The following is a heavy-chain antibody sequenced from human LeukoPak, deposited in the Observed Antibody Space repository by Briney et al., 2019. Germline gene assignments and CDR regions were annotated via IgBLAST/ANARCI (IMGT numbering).Heavy chain of an antibody. Sequence: PGESLKIYCQASGYSFMTYWIGWVRQMPGKGLEWMAIIYPGDSDTKYSPSFQDQVTISADKSINTAYLHWGSLKASDTAMYYCARLSMIDTFDIWGLGTVVTVSS. J-gene: IGHJ3*02. CDR3: ARLSMIDTFDI. CDR1: GYSFMTYW. V-gene: IGHV5-51*01. CDR2: IYPGDSDT. D-gene: IGHD3-22*01.